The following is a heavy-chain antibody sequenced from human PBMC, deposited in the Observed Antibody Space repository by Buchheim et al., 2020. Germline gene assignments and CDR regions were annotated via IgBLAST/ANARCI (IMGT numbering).Heavy chain of an antibody. J-gene: IGHJ3*01. CDR3: ARERSYTLDV. Sequence: EVQLVESGGGSVQPGGSLRLSCAVSGFTLSSYPMNWVRQAPGRGLEWLSYIAASSSTAFYADSVKGRFTISRDNAKNSLYLQMNSLRAEDMAVYYCARERSYTLDVWGQGT. CDR2: IAASSSTA. V-gene: IGHV3-48*01. D-gene: IGHD4-11*01. CDR1: GFTLSSYP.